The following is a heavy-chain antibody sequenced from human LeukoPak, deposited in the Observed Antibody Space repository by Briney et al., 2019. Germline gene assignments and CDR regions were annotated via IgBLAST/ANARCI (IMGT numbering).Heavy chain of an antibody. Sequence: APVKVSCKASGYTFTGYYMHWVRQAPGQGLEWMGRINPDSGGTNYAQKFQGRVTMTRDTSISTAYMELSRLRSDDTAVYYCARGCSGGSCYSDNWFDPWGQGTLVTVSS. D-gene: IGHD2-15*01. CDR1: GYTFTGYY. V-gene: IGHV1-2*06. CDR3: ARGCSGGSCYSDNWFDP. J-gene: IGHJ5*02. CDR2: INPDSGGT.